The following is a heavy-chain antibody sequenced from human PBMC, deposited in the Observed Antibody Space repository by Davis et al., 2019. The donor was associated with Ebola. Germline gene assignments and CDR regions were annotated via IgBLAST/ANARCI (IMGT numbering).Heavy chain of an antibody. V-gene: IGHV3-7*01. CDR2: IKQDGSEK. Sequence: GESLKISCAASGFTFSSYWMSWVRQAPGKGLEWVANIKQDGSEKYYVDSVQGRFTISRDNAKNSLYLQMNSLRAEDTAVYYCARDLIVATIIYYYNGMDVWGQGTTVTVSS. CDR3: ARDLIVATIIYYYNGMDV. J-gene: IGHJ6*02. CDR1: GFTFSSYW. D-gene: IGHD5-12*01.